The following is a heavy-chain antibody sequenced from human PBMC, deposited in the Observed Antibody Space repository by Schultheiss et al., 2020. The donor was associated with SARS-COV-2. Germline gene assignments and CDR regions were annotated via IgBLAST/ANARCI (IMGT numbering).Heavy chain of an antibody. CDR3: AKARTRDYYDLVGDY. J-gene: IGHJ4*02. CDR2: ISSSGSTI. CDR1: GFTFSSYG. D-gene: IGHD3-22*01. Sequence: GGSLRLSCAASGFTFSSYGMHWVRQAPGKGLEWVSYISSSGSTIYYADSVKGRFTISRDNAKNSLYLQMNSLRAEDTAVYYCAKARTRDYYDLVGDYWGQGTLVTVSS. V-gene: IGHV3-48*01.